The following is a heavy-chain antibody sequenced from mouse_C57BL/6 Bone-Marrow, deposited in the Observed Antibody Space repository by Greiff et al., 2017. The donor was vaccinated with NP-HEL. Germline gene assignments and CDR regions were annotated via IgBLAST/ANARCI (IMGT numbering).Heavy chain of an antibody. J-gene: IGHJ1*03. V-gene: IGHV2-2*01. CDR1: GFSLTSYG. CDR3: ARDSSYWYFDV. D-gene: IGHD1-1*01. Sequence: VKLMESGPGLVQPSQSLSITCTVSGFSLTSYGVHWVRQSPGKGLEWLGVIWSGGSTDYNAAFISRLSISKDNSKCQVFFKMNSLQADDTAIYYCARDSSYWYFDVWGTGTTVTVSS. CDR2: IWSGGST.